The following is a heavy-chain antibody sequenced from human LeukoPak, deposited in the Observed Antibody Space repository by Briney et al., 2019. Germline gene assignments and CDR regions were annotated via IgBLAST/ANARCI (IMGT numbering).Heavy chain of an antibody. V-gene: IGHV3-74*01. CDR2: INNPGTDT. CDR1: VFTFTIYW. Sequence: PLSLTTEATVFTFTIYWMHWVRQVPGKGLVCVEHINNPGTDTTYPAVVKGRFPISRNNAKNTLYLQMNSLRADDTPIYHCARGSGGFDYWGQGTLITVSS. CDR3: ARGSGGFDY. D-gene: IGHD3-3*01. J-gene: IGHJ4*02.